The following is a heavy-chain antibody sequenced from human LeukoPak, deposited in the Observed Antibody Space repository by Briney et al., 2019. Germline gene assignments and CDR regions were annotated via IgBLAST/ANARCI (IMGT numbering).Heavy chain of an antibody. D-gene: IGHD3-16*01. Sequence: GGSLRLSCAASGFTVRSNYMSWVRQARGKGLERDSVIYSGGTTYYADSVKGRFTSSRDNSKNTLYLQMNSLRAEDTAVYYWARDLADWGQGTLVTVSS. CDR2: IYSGGTT. J-gene: IGHJ4*02. CDR3: ARDLAD. V-gene: IGHV3-53*01. CDR1: GFTVRSNY.